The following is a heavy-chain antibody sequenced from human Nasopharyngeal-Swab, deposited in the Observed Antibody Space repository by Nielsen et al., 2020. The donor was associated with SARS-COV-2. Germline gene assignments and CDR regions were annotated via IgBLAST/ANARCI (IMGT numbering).Heavy chain of an antibody. CDR1: GGSISSYY. V-gene: IGHV4-59*01. J-gene: IGHJ6*02. CDR2: IYYSGST. Sequence: SETLSLTCTVSGGSISSYYWSWIRQPPGKGLEGMGYIYYSGSTNYNPSLKSRVTISVDTSKNQFSLKLSSVTAADTAVYYCARAYSSSWYPGYYYYGMDVWGQGTTVTVSS. D-gene: IGHD6-13*01. CDR3: ARAYSSSWYPGYYYYGMDV.